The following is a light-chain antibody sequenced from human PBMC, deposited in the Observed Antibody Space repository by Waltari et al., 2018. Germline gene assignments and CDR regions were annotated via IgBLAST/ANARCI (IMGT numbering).Light chain of an antibody. V-gene: IGLV2-23*02. CDR1: SSDIGNYGL. Sequence: QSALTQPASMSGSPGQSIIISCTGSSSDIGNYGLVSWYQQYPGRAPKLITYHVTKRPAGVSSRFSGSKSGNTASLTISGLQADDEAVYYCLSYTDNRKYIFGGGTKLTVL. J-gene: IGLJ2*01. CDR3: LSYTDNRKYI. CDR2: HVT.